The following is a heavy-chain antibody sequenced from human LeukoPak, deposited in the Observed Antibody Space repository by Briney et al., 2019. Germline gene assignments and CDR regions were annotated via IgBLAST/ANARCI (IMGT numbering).Heavy chain of an antibody. J-gene: IGHJ4*02. CDR2: ISSSSTTI. Sequence: GSLRLSCAASGFTFSTYDMNWVRQVPGKGLEWLSFISSSSTTIYYADVVKGRFSISRDNAKNSLYLQMESLRAENTAMYYCARTSFDYWGQGTLVTVSS. V-gene: IGHV3-48*01. CDR1: GFTFSTYD. CDR3: ARTSFDY.